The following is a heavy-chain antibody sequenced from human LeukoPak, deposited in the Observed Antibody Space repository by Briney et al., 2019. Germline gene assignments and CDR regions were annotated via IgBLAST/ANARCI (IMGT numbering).Heavy chain of an antibody. CDR2: IWYDGTNI. Sequence: GGSLRLSCVASGFTFSNYGMHWVRQAPGKGLEWVAVIWYDGTNIYYGDSVKGRFSISRDNSKNTVYLQMDSLRAEDTAVYYCARDAGGAFGNYVNYFDYWGQGTLVTVSS. CDR1: GFTFSNYG. CDR3: ARDAGGAFGNYVNYFDY. V-gene: IGHV3-33*01. D-gene: IGHD4-11*01. J-gene: IGHJ4*02.